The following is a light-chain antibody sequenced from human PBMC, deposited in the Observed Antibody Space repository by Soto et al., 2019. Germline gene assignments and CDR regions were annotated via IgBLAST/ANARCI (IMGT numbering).Light chain of an antibody. Sequence: EIVLTQSPGTLSLSPGERATLSCRASQSVSNNYLAWYQQKPGQAPRLLIYGASNRATGIPDRFTGSGSGTDFTLIIRRLQPDVFAVYYCQPYGSAGTFGQGTKVEIK. J-gene: IGKJ1*01. CDR3: QPYGSAGT. V-gene: IGKV3-20*01. CDR1: QSVSNNY. CDR2: GAS.